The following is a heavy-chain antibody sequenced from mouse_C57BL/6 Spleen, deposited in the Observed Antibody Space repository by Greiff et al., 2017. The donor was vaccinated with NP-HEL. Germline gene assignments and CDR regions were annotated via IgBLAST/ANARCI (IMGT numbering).Heavy chain of an antibody. CDR1: GYAFTNYL. D-gene: IGHD1-1*01. CDR3: ARDYGSSYRYFDY. Sequence: VQLQQSGAELVRPGTSVKVSCKASGYAFTNYLIEWVKQRPGQGLEWIGVINPGSGGTNYNEEFKGKATLTADKSSSTAYMQLSSLTSEDSAVYFCARDYGSSYRYFDYWGQGTTLTVSS. V-gene: IGHV1-54*01. J-gene: IGHJ2*01. CDR2: INPGSGGT.